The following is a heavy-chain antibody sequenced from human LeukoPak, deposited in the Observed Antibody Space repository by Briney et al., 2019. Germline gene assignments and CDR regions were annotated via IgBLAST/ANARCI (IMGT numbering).Heavy chain of an antibody. CDR2: IYTSGST. J-gene: IGHJ6*03. Sequence: SETLSLTCTVSGGSISSYYWSWIRQPAGKGLEWIGRIYTSGSTNYNPSLKSRVTMSVDTSKNQFSLKLSSVTAADTAVYYCARVGASMVTSYYYYYMDVWGKGTTVTISS. V-gene: IGHV4-4*07. CDR1: GGSISSYY. D-gene: IGHD5-18*01. CDR3: ARVGASMVTSYYYYYMDV.